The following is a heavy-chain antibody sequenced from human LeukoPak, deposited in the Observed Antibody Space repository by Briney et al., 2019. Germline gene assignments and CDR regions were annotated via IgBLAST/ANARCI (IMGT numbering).Heavy chain of an antibody. D-gene: IGHD5-24*01. CDR3: ARVKGWPPGWFDP. CDR2: IYHSGST. CDR1: GYSISSGYY. J-gene: IGHJ5*02. V-gene: IGHV4-38-2*02. Sequence: SETLSLTCTVSGYSISSGYYWGWIRQPPGKGLEWIGSIYHSGSTYYNPSLKSRVTISVDTSENQFSLKLSSVTAADTAVYYCARVKGWPPGWFDPWGQGTLVTVSS.